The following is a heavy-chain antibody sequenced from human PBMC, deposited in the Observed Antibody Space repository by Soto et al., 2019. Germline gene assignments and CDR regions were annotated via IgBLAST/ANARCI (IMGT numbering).Heavy chain of an antibody. D-gene: IGHD3-10*01. CDR2: INPHSVST. CDR3: GRAHALGFSTWFVP. Sequence: ASVKVSCKASGYIFSANYIHWVRQAPGQGLEWLGWINPHSVSTNYAQKFLGRVTMSADTSASTAYMDLAGLKSDDPAVYYCGRAHALGFSTWFVPWGRGPLVTVSS. V-gene: IGHV1-2*02. J-gene: IGHJ5*02. CDR1: GYIFSANY.